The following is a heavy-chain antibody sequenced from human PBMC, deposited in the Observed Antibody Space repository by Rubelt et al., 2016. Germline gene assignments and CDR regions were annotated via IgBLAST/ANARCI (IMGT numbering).Heavy chain of an antibody. CDR1: SGSISSSY. CDR3: ARCPRFGEFDY. CDR2: IYYSGST. D-gene: IGHD3-10*01. V-gene: IGHV4-59*12. Sequence: QLQLQESGPGLVKPSETLSLTCTVSSGSISSSYWSWIRQPPGKGLEWIGYIYYSGSTYYNPSLKSRVTISVDTSKNQFSLRLSSVTAADTAVYYCARCPRFGEFDYWGQGTLVTVSS. J-gene: IGHJ4*02.